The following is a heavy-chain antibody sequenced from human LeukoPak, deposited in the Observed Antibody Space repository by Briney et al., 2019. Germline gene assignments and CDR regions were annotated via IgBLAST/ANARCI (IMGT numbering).Heavy chain of an antibody. CDR2: IYYSGST. D-gene: IGHD3-22*01. Sequence: SETLSLTSTVSGGSISSSSYYWGWIRQPPGKGLEWIGSIYYSGSTYYNPSLKSRVTISVDTSKNQFSLKLSSVTAADTAVYYCARWYYYDSSGRGDAFDIWGQGTMVTVSS. CDR3: ARWYYYDSSGRGDAFDI. CDR1: GGSISSSSYY. J-gene: IGHJ3*02. V-gene: IGHV4-39*01.